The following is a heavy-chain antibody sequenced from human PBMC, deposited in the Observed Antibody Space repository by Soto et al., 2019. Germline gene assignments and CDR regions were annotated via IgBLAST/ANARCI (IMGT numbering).Heavy chain of an antibody. J-gene: IGHJ4*02. CDR1: GYTFTSYD. Sequence: ASVKVSCKASGYTFTSYDINWVRQATGQGLEWMGWMNPNSGKTGYAQKFQGRVTMTRKTSISTAYMELSSLRSEDTAVYYCARGNAVEYYFDYWGQGTLVTVSS. CDR2: MNPNSGKT. V-gene: IGHV1-8*01. CDR3: ARGNAVEYYFDY.